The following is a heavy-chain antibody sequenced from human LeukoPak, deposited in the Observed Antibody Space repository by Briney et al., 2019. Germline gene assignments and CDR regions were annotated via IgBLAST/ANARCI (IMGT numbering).Heavy chain of an antibody. J-gene: IGHJ6*02. CDR1: GFTFSSYG. CDR3: ARDPSGGSYYYGMDV. V-gene: IGHV3-33*01. D-gene: IGHD2-15*01. Sequence: GGSLRLSCAASGFTFSSYGMHWARQAPGNGLEWVAVIWFDGSYKYYADSVKGRFTISRDNSKNTLYLQMSSLRAEDTAVYFCARDPSGGSYYYGMDVWGQGTTVTVSS. CDR2: IWFDGSYK.